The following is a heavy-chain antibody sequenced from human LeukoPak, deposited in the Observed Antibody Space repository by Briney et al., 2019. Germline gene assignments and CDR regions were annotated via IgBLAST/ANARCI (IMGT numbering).Heavy chain of an antibody. Sequence: QSGGSLRLSCAASGFTFSSYEMNWVRQAPGKGLEWVSVIYSGGTTYYADSVKGRFTISRDNSKNTLYLQMNSPRAEDTALYYCAKDSIRYSSSPSYMDVWGKGTTVTVSS. D-gene: IGHD6-13*01. CDR1: GFTFSSYE. CDR2: IYSGGTT. V-gene: IGHV3-23*01. CDR3: AKDSIRYSSSPSYMDV. J-gene: IGHJ6*03.